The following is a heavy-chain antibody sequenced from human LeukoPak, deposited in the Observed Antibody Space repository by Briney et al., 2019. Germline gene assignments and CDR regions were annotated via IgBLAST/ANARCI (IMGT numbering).Heavy chain of an antibody. CDR3: ARDTVTTFRFRDYQHYGMDV. V-gene: IGHV3-53*01. J-gene: IGHJ6*02. D-gene: IGHD4-17*01. Sequence: SGGSLRLSCAASGFTVSSNYMGWVRQAPGKGLEWVSVIYSGGSTYYAGSVKGRFTISRDNSKNTLYLQMNSLRAEDTAVYHCARDTVTTFRFRDYQHYGMDVWGQGTTVTVSS. CDR2: IYSGGST. CDR1: GFTVSSNY.